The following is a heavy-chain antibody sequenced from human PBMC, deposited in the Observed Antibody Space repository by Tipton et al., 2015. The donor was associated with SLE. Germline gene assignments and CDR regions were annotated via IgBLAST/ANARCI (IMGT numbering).Heavy chain of an antibody. Sequence: SLRLSCSASGFTFSTYAMNWVRQAPGKGLEWVAGISGSAVTTYYADSVKGRFTISRDNFKNTLSLQMYSLTAEDTARYYCAKLSDSYTGYDWGGYDYYYGMDVWGPGTTVTVSS. D-gene: IGHD5-12*01. CDR3: AKLSDSYTGYDWGGYDYYYGMDV. CDR2: ISGSAVTT. J-gene: IGHJ6*02. V-gene: IGHV3-23*01. CDR1: GFTFSTYA.